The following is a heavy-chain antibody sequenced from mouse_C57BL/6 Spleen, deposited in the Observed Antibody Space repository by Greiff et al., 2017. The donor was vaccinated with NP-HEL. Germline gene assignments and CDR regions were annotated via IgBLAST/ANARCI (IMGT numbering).Heavy chain of an antibody. CDR1: GYTFTSYW. J-gene: IGHJ1*03. CDR3: ARGYYGSGYEDCWYFDV. D-gene: IGHD1-1*01. CDR2: IHPNSGST. Sequence: QVQLQQPGAELVKPGASVKLSCKASGYTFTSYWMHWVKQRPGQGLEWIGMIHPNSGSTNYNEKFKSKATLTVDKSSSTAYMQLSSLTSEDSAVYDCARGYYGSGYEDCWYFDVWGTGTTVTVSS. V-gene: IGHV1-64*01.